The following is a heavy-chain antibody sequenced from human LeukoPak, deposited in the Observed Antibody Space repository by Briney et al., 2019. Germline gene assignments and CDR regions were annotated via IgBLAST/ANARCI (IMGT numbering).Heavy chain of an antibody. CDR2: IKGDGSEK. D-gene: IGHD5-18*01. CDR1: GFTFSSYW. V-gene: IGHV3-7*01. Sequence: GGSLRLSCAASGFTFSSYWMSWVRQAPGKGLEWVANIKGDGSEKYYVDSVKGRFSISRDNAKNFLYLQVNSLRADDTAVYYCARALSAGTAMGLYYYMDVWGKGTTVTVSS. J-gene: IGHJ6*03. CDR3: ARALSAGTAMGLYYYMDV.